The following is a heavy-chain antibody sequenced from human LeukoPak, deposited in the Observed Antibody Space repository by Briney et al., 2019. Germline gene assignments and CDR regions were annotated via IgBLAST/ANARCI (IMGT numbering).Heavy chain of an antibody. CDR2: IYYSGST. D-gene: IGHD3-3*01. CDR3: AREKGRGDFWSGYYKGWFDP. Sequence: PSETLSLTCTVSGGSISSHYWSWIRQPPGEGLEWIGYIYYSGSTNYNPSLKSRVTISVDTSKNQFSLKLSSVTAADTAVYYCAREKGRGDFWSGYYKGWFDPWGQGTLVTVSS. CDR1: GGSISSHY. J-gene: IGHJ5*02. V-gene: IGHV4-59*11.